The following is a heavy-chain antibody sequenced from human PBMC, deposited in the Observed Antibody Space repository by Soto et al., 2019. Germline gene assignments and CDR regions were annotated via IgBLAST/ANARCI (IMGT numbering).Heavy chain of an antibody. V-gene: IGHV4-30-2*01. Sequence: QLQLQESGSGLVKPSQTLSLTCAVSGGSISSGGYSWSWIRQTPGKGLEWIGYIYHSGSTYYNPSLKSRDTISVDRSKNQFSLKLSSVTAADTAVYYCARAPGYSGNWFDPWGQGTLVTVSS. CDR2: IYHSGST. D-gene: IGHD1-26*01. CDR3: ARAPGYSGNWFDP. CDR1: GGSISSGGYS. J-gene: IGHJ5*02.